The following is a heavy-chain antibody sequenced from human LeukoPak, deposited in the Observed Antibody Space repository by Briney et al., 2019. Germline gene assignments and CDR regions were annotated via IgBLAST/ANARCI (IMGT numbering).Heavy chain of an antibody. CDR3: ASLVRSSFDY. J-gene: IGHJ4*02. CDR1: GGSISSSSYY. V-gene: IGHV4-39*01. D-gene: IGHD3-10*01. Sequence: SETLSLTXTVSGGSISSSSYYWGWIRQPPGKGLEWIGSIYYSGSTYYNPSLKSRVTISVDTSKNQFSLKLSSVTAADTAVYYCASLVRSSFDYWGQGTLVTVSS. CDR2: IYYSGST.